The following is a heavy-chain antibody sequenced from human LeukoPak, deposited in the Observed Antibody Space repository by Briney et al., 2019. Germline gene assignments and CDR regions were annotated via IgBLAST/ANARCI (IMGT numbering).Heavy chain of an antibody. CDR1: GGSFSGYY. CDR2: INHSGST. CDR3: ARGTYSIKRSDYYYGMDV. V-gene: IGHV4-34*01. Sequence: PSETLSLTCAVYGGSFSGYYWSWIRQPPGEGLEWIGEINHSGSTNYDPSLKSRVTISVDTSKNQFSLKLSSVTAADTAVYYCARGTYSIKRSDYYYGMDVWGQGTTVTVSS. D-gene: IGHD4-11*01. J-gene: IGHJ6*02.